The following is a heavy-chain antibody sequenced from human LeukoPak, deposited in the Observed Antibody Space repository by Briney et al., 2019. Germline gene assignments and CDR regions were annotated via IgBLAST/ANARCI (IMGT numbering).Heavy chain of an antibody. J-gene: IGHJ6*03. D-gene: IGHD1-26*01. CDR3: ARAYSESYGLGYCYMDV. V-gene: IGHV1-2*02. CDR1: GYTFTGYY. CDR2: INPNSGGT. Sequence: ASVKVSCKASGYTFTGYYMHWVRQAPGQGLEWMGWINPNSGGTNYAQKFQGRVTMTRDTSISTAYMELSRLRSDDTAVYYCARAYSESYGLGYCYMDVWGKGTTVTVSS.